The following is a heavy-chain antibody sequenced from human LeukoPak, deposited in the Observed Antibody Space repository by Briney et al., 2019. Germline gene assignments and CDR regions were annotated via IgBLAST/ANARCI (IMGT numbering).Heavy chain of an antibody. CDR2: IYYTGNT. V-gene: IGHV4-39*01. CDR3: ARQTGSGLFILP. D-gene: IGHD3/OR15-3a*01. J-gene: IGHJ4*02. CDR1: GDSISTSKSY. Sequence: SETLSLTCTVSGDSISTSKSYWGWIRQPPLKGLEWIGSIYYTGNTYYNASLKSRVTISVDTSKNQFSLRLTSVTAADTAVYYCARQTGSGLFILPGGQGTLVTVSS.